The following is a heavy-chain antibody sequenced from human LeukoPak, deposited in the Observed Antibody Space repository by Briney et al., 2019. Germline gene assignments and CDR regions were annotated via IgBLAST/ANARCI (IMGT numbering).Heavy chain of an antibody. D-gene: IGHD3-16*02. CDR3: TRDALQSGPWTYRFDY. V-gene: IGHV3-7*03. CDR2: IKQDGSAK. J-gene: IGHJ4*02. CDR1: GFTFNTYW. Sequence: GGSLKLSCATSGFTFNTYWMSWVRQAPGKGLEWVANIKQDGSAKYYVDSVKGRFTISRDNAQNSLYLQMNGLRADDTAVYYCTRDALQSGPWTYRFDYWGQGTLVTVSS.